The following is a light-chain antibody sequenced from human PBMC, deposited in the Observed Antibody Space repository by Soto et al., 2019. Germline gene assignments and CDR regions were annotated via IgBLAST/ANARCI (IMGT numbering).Light chain of an antibody. CDR3: QQRYNSPPYT. V-gene: IGKV3-11*01. CDR1: QTVSSY. J-gene: IGKJ2*01. CDR2: DAT. Sequence: EIVLTQSPATLSLSPGERATLSCRASQTVSSYLAWYQQKPGQAPRLLIYDATNRATGIPARFSGSGSGTDFTLTISSLEPEDVAVYYCQQRYNSPPYTFGQGTKLEIK.